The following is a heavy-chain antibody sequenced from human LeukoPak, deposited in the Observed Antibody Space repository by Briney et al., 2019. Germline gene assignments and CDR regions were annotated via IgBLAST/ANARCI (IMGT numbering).Heavy chain of an antibody. CDR3: ARAPRYSYGPLGLDY. J-gene: IGHJ4*02. V-gene: IGHV4-59*12. D-gene: IGHD5-18*01. CDR2: IYYSGST. CDR1: GGSISSYY. Sequence: SETLSLTCTVSGGSISSYYWSWIRQPPGKGLEWIGYIYYSGSTNYNPSLKSRVTISVDTFKNQFSLKLSSVTAADTAVYYCARAPRYSYGPLGLDYWGQGTLVTVSS.